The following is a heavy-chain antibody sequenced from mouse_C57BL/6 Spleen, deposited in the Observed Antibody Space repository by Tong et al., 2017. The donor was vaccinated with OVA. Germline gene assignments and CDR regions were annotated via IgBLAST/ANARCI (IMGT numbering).Heavy chain of an antibody. J-gene: IGHJ2*01. CDR3: ARDYYGSSWGYYFDY. D-gene: IGHD1-1*01. Sequence: VQLQESGTELVKPGASVKLSCKASGYTFTSYWMHWVKQRPGQGLEWIGNINPSNGGTNYNEKFKSKATLIVDKSSSTAYMQLSSLTSEDSAVYYCARDYYGSSWGYYFDYWGQGTTLTVSS. CDR2: INPSNGGT. V-gene: IGHV1-53*01. CDR1: GYTFTSYW.